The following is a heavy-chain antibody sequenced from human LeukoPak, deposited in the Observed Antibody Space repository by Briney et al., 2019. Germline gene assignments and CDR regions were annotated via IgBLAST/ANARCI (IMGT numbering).Heavy chain of an antibody. D-gene: IGHD7-27*01. CDR2: MSPGSGHT. J-gene: IGHJ4*02. CDR1: GDTFTNYD. Sequence: ASVKVSCKASGDTFTNYDINWVRQATGQGLEWMGWMSPGSGHTGYAQKFQGRVTMTRSTSISTAYMELSSLRSEDTAVYYCARGPPNWGFDYWGQGTLVTVSS. V-gene: IGHV1-8*01. CDR3: ARGPPNWGFDY.